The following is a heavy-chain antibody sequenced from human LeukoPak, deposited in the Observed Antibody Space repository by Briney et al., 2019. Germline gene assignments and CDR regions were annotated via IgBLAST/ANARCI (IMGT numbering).Heavy chain of an antibody. J-gene: IGHJ4*01. CDR2: MSGRGERT. CDR3: GKGMNCYDPLFDY. D-gene: IGHD3-22*01. CDR1: GFTFSNYA. V-gene: IGHV3-23*01. Sequence: GGSLRLSCSASGFTFSNYAMSWVRQASGKGLEWVSGMSGRGERTNYVDSVKGRFTISRDNSKNTVSLEMHSLRAEDTAVYYCGKGMNCYDPLFDYWGQGILVTVSS.